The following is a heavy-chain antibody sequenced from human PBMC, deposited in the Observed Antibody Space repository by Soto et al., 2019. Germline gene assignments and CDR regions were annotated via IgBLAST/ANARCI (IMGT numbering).Heavy chain of an antibody. CDR1: GYTFTSYA. D-gene: IGHD3-10*01. V-gene: IGHV1-3*01. CDR3: ASSLDGYGSGYFDY. J-gene: IGHJ4*02. CDR2: INAGNGNT. Sequence: ASVKVSGKASGYTFTSYAMHWVRQAPGQRLEWMGWINAGNGNTKYSQKFQGRVTITRDTSASTAYMELSSLRSEDTAVYYCASSLDGYGSGYFDYWGKGTLVTVSS.